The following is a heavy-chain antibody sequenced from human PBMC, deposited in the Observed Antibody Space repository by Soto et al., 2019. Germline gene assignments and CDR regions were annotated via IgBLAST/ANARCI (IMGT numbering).Heavy chain of an antibody. J-gene: IGHJ4*02. V-gene: IGHV5-51*01. D-gene: IGHD6-19*01. CDR3: ARYVKGSSGRYGY. Sequence: GSLKISCKGSGYSFTSYWIGCVRQMPGKGLEWMGIIYPGDSDTRYSPSFQGQVTISADKSISTAYLQWSSLKASDTAMYYCARYVKGSSGRYGYWGQRTPVAGSS. CDR1: GYSFTSYW. CDR2: IYPGDSDT.